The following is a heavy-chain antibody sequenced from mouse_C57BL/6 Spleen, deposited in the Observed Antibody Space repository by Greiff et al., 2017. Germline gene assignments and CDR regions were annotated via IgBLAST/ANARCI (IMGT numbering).Heavy chain of an antibody. D-gene: IGHD4-1*01. CDR2: IDPSDSET. V-gene: IGHV1-52*01. Sequence: VQLQQPGAELVRPGSSVKLSCKASGYTFTSYWMHWVKQRPIQGLDWIGNIDPSDSETHYNQKFKDKATLTVDKSSSTAYMQRSSLTSEDSAVYYCARNWADWYFDVWGTGTTVTVSS. CDR3: ARNWADWYFDV. CDR1: GYTFTSYW. J-gene: IGHJ1*03.